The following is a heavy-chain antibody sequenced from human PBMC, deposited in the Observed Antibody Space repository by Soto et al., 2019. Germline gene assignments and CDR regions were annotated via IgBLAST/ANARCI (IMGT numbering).Heavy chain of an antibody. V-gene: IGHV4-31*03. CDR1: GGSFNSGAYY. CDR3: ARLQHNDSGYYPYYIDS. CDR2: IHDSGTT. J-gene: IGHJ4*02. D-gene: IGHD3-22*01. Sequence: SETLSLTCTVSGGSFNSGAYYWSWIRQHPGKGLEWIGYIHDSGTTFYNPSLKSRVTISRDTSKNQFSLRLTSAAAADTAVYYCARLQHNDSGYYPYYIDSRGEGTLVTVSS.